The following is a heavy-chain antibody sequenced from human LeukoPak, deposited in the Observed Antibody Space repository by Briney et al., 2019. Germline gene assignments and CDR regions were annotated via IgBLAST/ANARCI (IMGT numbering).Heavy chain of an antibody. D-gene: IGHD6-19*01. CDR2: ISSTGGST. V-gene: IGHV3-64D*06. CDR3: LKAPNSGWYSPWFDP. Sequence: GGSLRLSCSASGFTFSNYAIHWVRQAPGKGLEYVSAISSTGGSTFYAGSVKGRFTISRDNSKNMIYLQMSSLRPEDTAVYYCLKAPNSGWYSPWFDPWGQGILVTVSS. J-gene: IGHJ5*02. CDR1: GFTFSNYA.